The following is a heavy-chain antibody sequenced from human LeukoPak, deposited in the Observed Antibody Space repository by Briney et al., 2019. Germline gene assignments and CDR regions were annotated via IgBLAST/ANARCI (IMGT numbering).Heavy chain of an antibody. Sequence: SETLSLTCTVSGGSISSGDYYWSWIRQPPGKGLEWIGYIYYSGSTYYNLSLKSRVTISVDTSKNQFSLKLSSVTAADTAVYYCARERSRPKSNWFDPWGQGTLVTVSS. V-gene: IGHV4-30-4*01. CDR2: IYYSGST. CDR1: GGSISSGDYY. J-gene: IGHJ5*02. CDR3: ARERSRPKSNWFDP. D-gene: IGHD6-13*01.